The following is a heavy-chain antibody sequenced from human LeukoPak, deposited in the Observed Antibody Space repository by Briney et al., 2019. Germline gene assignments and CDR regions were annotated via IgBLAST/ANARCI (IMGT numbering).Heavy chain of an antibody. V-gene: IGHV4-4*07. CDR1: GGSISSYY. J-gene: IGHJ2*01. CDR3: ARCSYSSGCYWYFDL. CDR2: IYTSGST. Sequence: PSDTLSLTCTVSGGSISSYYWSWIRQPAGKGLEWIGRIYTSGSTNYNPSLKSRVTMSVDTSKNQFSLKLSSVTAADTAVYYCARCSYSSGCYWYFDLWGRGTLVTVSS. D-gene: IGHD6-19*01.